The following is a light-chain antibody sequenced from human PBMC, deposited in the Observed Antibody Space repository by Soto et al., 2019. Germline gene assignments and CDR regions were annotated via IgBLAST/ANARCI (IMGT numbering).Light chain of an antibody. CDR2: DNN. CDR3: AAWDSSVSGRV. J-gene: IGLJ3*02. V-gene: IGLV1-40*01. CDR1: SSNIGAGYD. Sequence: QSVLTQAPSVSGAPGQRVTISCSGSSSNIGAGYDVHWYQQLPGTAPKLLIYDNNNRPSGVPGRFSGSKSGTSASLTISGLRSEDEADYYCAAWDSSVSGRVFGGGTKLTVL.